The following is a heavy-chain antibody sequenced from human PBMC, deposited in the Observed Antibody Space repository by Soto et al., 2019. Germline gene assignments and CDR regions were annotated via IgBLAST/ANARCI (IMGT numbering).Heavy chain of an antibody. Sequence: SDTLSLTCSFSGDSITNSRFYWAWIRQPPGEGLEWIGSIYHTGNAYYNPSLKSRVTISVDTSKNQFSLKLTSVTAADAALYYCARDFFDSSDYTTNWFDPWGQGTLVTVS. CDR3: ARDFFDSSDYTTNWFDP. V-gene: IGHV4-39*01. D-gene: IGHD3-22*01. CDR1: GDSITNSRFY. J-gene: IGHJ5*02. CDR2: IYHTGNA.